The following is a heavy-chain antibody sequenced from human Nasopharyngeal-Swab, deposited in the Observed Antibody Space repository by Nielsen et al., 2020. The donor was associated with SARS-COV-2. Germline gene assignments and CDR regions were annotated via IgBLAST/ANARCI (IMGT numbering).Heavy chain of an antibody. CDR3: TRLGRGGMDV. CDR2: IRSKANSYAT. CDR1: GFTFSGSA. V-gene: IGHV3-73*01. J-gene: IGHJ6*02. Sequence: GSLRLSCAASGFTFSGSAMHWVRQASGKGLEWVGRIRSKANSYATAYAASVKGRFTISRDDSKNTAYLQMNSLKTEDTAVYYCTRLGRGGMDVWGQGTTVTVSS.